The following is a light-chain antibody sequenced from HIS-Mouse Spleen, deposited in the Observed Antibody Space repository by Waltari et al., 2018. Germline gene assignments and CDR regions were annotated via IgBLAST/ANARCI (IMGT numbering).Light chain of an antibody. Sequence: DIVMTQSPDSLAVSLGERATINCKSSQSVLYSSNNKNYLALYQQKPGQPPKLLIYWASTRESGVPDGFSGSGSGTDFTLTISSLQAEDVAVYYCQQYYSTPQTFGQGTKVEIK. J-gene: IGKJ1*01. CDR1: QSVLYSSNNKNY. CDR2: WAS. CDR3: QQYYSTPQT. V-gene: IGKV4-1*01.